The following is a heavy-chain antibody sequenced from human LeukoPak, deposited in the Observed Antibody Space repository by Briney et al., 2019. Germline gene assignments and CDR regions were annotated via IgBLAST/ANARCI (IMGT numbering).Heavy chain of an antibody. Sequence: GGSLRLSCAASGFTFSSYAMSWVRQAPGKGLEWVSAISGSGGSTYYADSVKGRFTISRDNAKNSLYLQMNSLRAEDTAVYYCARGAVAANWFDPWGQGTLVTVSS. CDR1: GFTFSSYA. CDR3: ARGAVAANWFDP. D-gene: IGHD6-19*01. J-gene: IGHJ5*02. CDR2: ISGSGGST. V-gene: IGHV3-23*01.